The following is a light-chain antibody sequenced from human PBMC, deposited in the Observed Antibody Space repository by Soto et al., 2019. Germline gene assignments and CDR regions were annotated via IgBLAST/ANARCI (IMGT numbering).Light chain of an antibody. CDR2: GNS. CDR3: QSYDSSLSGLV. J-gene: IGLJ1*01. CDR1: SSNIGAGYD. Sequence: QSVLTQPPSVSGAPRQRVTISCTGSSSNIGAGYDVHWYQQLPGTAPKLLIYGNSNRPSGVPDRFSGSKSGTSASLAITGLQAEDEADYYCQSYDSSLSGLVFGTGTKVTVL. V-gene: IGLV1-40*01.